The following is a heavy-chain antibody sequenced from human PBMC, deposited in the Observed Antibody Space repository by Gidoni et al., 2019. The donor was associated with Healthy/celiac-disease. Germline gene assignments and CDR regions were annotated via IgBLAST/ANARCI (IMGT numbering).Heavy chain of an antibody. CDR2: ISRNSGSI. D-gene: IGHD6-13*01. Sequence: EVQLVESGGGLVQPGSSLSLSCAASGFTLDAHAMHWVRQAPGKGLEWVSGISRNSGSIGYADAVKGRFTIARDNAKNSLYLQMNSLRAEDTALYYCAKDRRYSSSLFDAFDIWGQGTMVTVSS. V-gene: IGHV3-9*01. CDR1: GFTLDAHA. J-gene: IGHJ3*02. CDR3: AKDRRYSSSLFDAFDI.